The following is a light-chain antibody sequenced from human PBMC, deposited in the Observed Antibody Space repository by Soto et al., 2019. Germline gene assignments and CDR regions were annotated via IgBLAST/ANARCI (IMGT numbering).Light chain of an antibody. CDR1: SSDVGDYNY. CDR3: SSYTSTNTLV. Sequence: QSALTQPASVSGSPGHSITVSCTGTSSDVGDYNYVSWYQQHPGKAPKLIIYGVSNRPSGISNRFSGSKSGNTASLTISGLQAEDEAEYYCSSYTSTNTLVFGGGTKVTVL. V-gene: IGLV2-14*03. CDR2: GVS. J-gene: IGLJ2*01.